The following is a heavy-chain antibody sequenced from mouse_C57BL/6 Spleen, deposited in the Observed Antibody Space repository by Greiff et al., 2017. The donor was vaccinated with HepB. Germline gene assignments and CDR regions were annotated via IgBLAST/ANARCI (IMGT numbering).Heavy chain of an antibody. J-gene: IGHJ2*01. CDR2: IHPNSGST. CDR3: ARWFMFTTYFDY. CDR1: GYTFTSYW. D-gene: IGHD2-2*01. Sequence: QVQLQQPGAELVKPGASVKLSCKASGYTFTSYWMHWVKQRPGQGLEWIGMIHPNSGSTNYNEKFKSKATLTVDKSFSTAYMQLSSLKYEDSAVYYCARWFMFTTYFDYWGQGTTLTVSS. V-gene: IGHV1-64*01.